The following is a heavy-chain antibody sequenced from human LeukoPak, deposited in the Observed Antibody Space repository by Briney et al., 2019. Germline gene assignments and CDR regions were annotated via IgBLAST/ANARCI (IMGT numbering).Heavy chain of an antibody. CDR3: ARDLVRTDSGYDSGPVGY. D-gene: IGHD5-12*01. CDR2: ISYDGSNK. CDR1: GFTFSSYG. V-gene: IGHV3-30*03. J-gene: IGHJ4*02. Sequence: PGRSLRLSCAASGFTFSSYGMHWVRQAPGKGLEWVAVISYDGSNKYYAESVKGRFTISRDNSKNTLYLQMNSLRGEDTALYYCARDLVRTDSGYDSGPVGYWGQGTLVTVSS.